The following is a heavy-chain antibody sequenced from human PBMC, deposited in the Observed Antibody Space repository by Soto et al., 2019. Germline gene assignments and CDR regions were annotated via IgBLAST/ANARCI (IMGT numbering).Heavy chain of an antibody. Sequence: ASVKVSWKASGYTFTSYAMHWVRQAPGQRLEWMGWINAGNGNTKYSQKFQGRVTITRDTSASTAYMELSSLRSEDTAVYYCARDQLYYNDISGRPSNAFDVWGQGTMVTVSS. J-gene: IGHJ3*01. V-gene: IGHV1-3*01. D-gene: IGHD3-22*01. CDR3: ARDQLYYNDISGRPSNAFDV. CDR1: GYTFTSYA. CDR2: INAGNGNT.